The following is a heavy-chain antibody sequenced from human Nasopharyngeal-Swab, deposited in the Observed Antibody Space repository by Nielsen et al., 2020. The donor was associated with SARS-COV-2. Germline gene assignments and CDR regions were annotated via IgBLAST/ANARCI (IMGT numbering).Heavy chain of an antibody. CDR2: LHYIGSS. Sequence: SETLSLTCTVSGVSISSPTSYWSWIRQPAGKGLEWIGRLHYIGSSKYSPSLESRVTISGDRSKNQFSLKLDSVTAADTALYYCARERLVGYYPQYYFDYWGQGILVTVSS. CDR3: ARERLVGYYPQYYFDY. D-gene: IGHD3-22*01. CDR1: GVSISSPTSY. V-gene: IGHV4-61*02. J-gene: IGHJ4*02.